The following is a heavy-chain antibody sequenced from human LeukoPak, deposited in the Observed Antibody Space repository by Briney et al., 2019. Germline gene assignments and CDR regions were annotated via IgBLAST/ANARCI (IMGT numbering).Heavy chain of an antibody. D-gene: IGHD3-22*01. J-gene: IGHJ2*01. CDR2: IYYSGSP. Sequence: PSETLSLTCTVSGGSISTDNCYWGWIRQPPGKGLEWIGSIYYSGSPYYNPSLKSRVTISVDTSKNQFSLKLSSVTAADTAVYYCARVPSERYYYDSSGYYHWYFDLWGRGTLVTVSS. CDR1: GGSISTDNCY. CDR3: ARVPSERYYYDSSGYYHWYFDL. V-gene: IGHV4-39*07.